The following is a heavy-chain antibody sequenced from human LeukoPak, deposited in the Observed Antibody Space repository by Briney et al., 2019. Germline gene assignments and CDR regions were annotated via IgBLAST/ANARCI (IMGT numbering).Heavy chain of an antibody. CDR3: ARTGRFIAVAGNADY. D-gene: IGHD6-13*01. V-gene: IGHV1-18*01. J-gene: IGHJ4*02. CDR2: ISAYNGNT. Sequence: ASVKVSCKASGYTFTNYGINWVRQAPGQGLEWMGWISAYNGNTHYAQKFQDRANMTTDTSTGTAYMELRSLRGDDTAVYYCARTGRFIAVAGNADYWGQGTLVTVSS. CDR1: GYTFTNYG.